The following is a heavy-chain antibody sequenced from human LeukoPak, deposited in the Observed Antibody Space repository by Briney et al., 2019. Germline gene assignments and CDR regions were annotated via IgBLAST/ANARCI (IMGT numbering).Heavy chain of an antibody. Sequence: GGSLRLSCAASGFTFSSYAMSWVRQAPGKGLEWVSAISGSGGSTYYADSVKGRFTISRDNSKNTLYLQMNSLRAEDTAVYYCAKDRRVRGVIPTANWFDPWGQGTLVTVSS. CDR1: GFTFSSYA. D-gene: IGHD3-10*01. V-gene: IGHV3-23*01. CDR3: AKDRRVRGVIPTANWFDP. CDR2: ISGSGGST. J-gene: IGHJ5*02.